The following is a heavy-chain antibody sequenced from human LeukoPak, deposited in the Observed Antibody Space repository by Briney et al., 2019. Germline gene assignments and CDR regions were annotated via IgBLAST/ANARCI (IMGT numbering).Heavy chain of an antibody. CDR2: IRQDGSEK. V-gene: IGHV3-7*01. CDR3: ARTEYYDILPTKY. CDR1: GFTFSSYW. J-gene: IGHJ4*02. Sequence: GGSLRLSCAASGFTFSSYWMSWVRQAPGKGLEWVANIRQDGSEKYYVDSVKGRFTISRDNAKNSLYLQMNSLRAEDTAVYYCARTEYYDILPTKYWGQGTLVTVSS. D-gene: IGHD3-9*01.